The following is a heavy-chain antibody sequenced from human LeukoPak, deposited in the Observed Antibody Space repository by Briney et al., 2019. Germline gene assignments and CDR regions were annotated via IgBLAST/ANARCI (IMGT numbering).Heavy chain of an antibody. J-gene: IGHJ5*02. CDR2: IYYSGST. D-gene: IGHD2-2*01. V-gene: IGHV4-39*01. CDR3: ARHRASEGYCSSTSCPRGWFDP. CDR1: GGSISSSSYY. Sequence: SETLSLTCTVSGGSISSSSYYWGWIRQPPGKGLEWIGSIYYSGSTYYNPSLKSRVTISVDTSKNQFSLKLSSVTAADTAVYYCARHRASEGYCSSTSCPRGWFDPWGQGTLVTVSS.